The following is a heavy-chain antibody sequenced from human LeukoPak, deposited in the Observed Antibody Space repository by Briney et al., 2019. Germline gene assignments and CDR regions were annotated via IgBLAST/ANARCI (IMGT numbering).Heavy chain of an antibody. CDR2: ISGSGGST. D-gene: IGHD6-13*01. CDR3: AKVGSSSWYLWYYFDY. CDR1: GFTFSSYE. Sequence: PGGSLRLSCAASGFTFSSYEMNWVRQAPGKGLEWVSAISGSGGSTYYADSVKGRFTISRDNSKNTLYLQMNSLRAEDTAVYYCAKVGSSSWYLWYYFDYWGQGTLVTVSS. V-gene: IGHV3-23*01. J-gene: IGHJ4*02.